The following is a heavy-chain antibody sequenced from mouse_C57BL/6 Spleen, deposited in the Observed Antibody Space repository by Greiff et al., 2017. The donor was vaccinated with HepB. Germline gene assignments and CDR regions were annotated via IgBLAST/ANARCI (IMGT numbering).Heavy chain of an antibody. V-gene: IGHV1-54*01. CDR2: INPGSGGT. CDR1: GYAFTNYL. Sequence: VQLQQSGAELVRPGTSVKVSCKASGYAFTNYLIEWVKQRPGQGLEWIGVINPGSGGTNSNEKFKGKATLTADKASSTAYMQLSSLTSEDAAVYFCARDDLPYYFDYWGQGTTLTVSS. J-gene: IGHJ2*01. CDR3: ARDDLPYYFDY.